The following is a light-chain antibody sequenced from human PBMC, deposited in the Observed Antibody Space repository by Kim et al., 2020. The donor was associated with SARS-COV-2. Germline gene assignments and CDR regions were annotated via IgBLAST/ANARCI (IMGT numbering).Light chain of an antibody. V-gene: IGLV2-11*01. CDR3: CSYAGAYTWV. CDR1: YKY. CDR2: DVT. J-gene: IGLJ3*02. Sequence: YKYVSWYQQKPDKAPKVVIYDVTKRPFGVPGRFSGSKSGSTASLTISGLQAEDEADYYCCSYAGAYTWVFGGGTQLTVL.